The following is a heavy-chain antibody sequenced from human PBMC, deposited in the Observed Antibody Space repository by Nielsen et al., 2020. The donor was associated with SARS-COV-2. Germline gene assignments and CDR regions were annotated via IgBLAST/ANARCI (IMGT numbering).Heavy chain of an antibody. CDR2: ISSSSSTI. Sequence: GESLKISCAACGFTFSSYSMNWVRQAPGKGLEWVSYISSSSSTIYYADSVKGQFTISRDNAKNSLYLQMNSLRDEDTAVYYCAGGWYKLGYWGQGTLVTVSS. V-gene: IGHV3-48*02. D-gene: IGHD6-13*01. CDR1: GFTFSSYS. J-gene: IGHJ4*02. CDR3: AGGWYKLGY.